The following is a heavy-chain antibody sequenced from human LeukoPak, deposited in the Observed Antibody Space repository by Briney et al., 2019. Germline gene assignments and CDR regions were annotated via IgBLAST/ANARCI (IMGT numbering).Heavy chain of an antibody. CDR3: ARDQGYSGYDFYFDY. V-gene: IGHV1-3*01. Sequence: VASVKVSCKASGYTFTSYAMHWVRQAPGQRLEWMGWINAGNGNTKYSQKFQGRVTITRDTSASTAYTELSSLRSEDTAVYYCARDQGYSGYDFYFDYWGQGTLVTVSS. D-gene: IGHD5-12*01. CDR2: INAGNGNT. J-gene: IGHJ4*02. CDR1: GYTFTSYA.